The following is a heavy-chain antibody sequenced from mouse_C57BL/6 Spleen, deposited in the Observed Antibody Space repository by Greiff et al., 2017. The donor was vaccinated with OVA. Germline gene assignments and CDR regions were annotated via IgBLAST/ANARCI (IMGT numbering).Heavy chain of an antibody. Sequence: DVMLVESGPGLVKPSQPVFLTCTVTGISITTGNYRWSWIRQFPGNKLEWIGYIYYSGTITYNPSLTSRTTITRDTPKNPFFLEMNSLTAEDTATYYCARGNGGYFDDWGQGTTLTVSS. V-gene: IGHV3-5*01. CDR3: ARGNGGYFDD. CDR1: GISITTGNYR. J-gene: IGHJ2*01. CDR2: IYYSGTI.